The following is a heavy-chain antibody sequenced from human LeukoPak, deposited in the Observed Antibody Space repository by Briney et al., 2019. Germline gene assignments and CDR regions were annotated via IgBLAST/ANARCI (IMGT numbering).Heavy chain of an antibody. Sequence: GGSLRLSCAASGFIVSSDYMSWVRLAPGKGLEWVSYISSSGSTIYYADSVKGRFTISRDNAKNSLYLQMNSLRAEDTAVYYCAREAGDTFDYWGQGTLVTVSS. CDR1: GFIVSSDY. J-gene: IGHJ4*02. V-gene: IGHV3-11*01. D-gene: IGHD6-25*01. CDR2: ISSSGSTI. CDR3: AREAGDTFDY.